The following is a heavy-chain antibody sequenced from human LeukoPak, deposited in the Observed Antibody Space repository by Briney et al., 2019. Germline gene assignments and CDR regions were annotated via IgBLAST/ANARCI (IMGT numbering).Heavy chain of an antibody. Sequence: SETLSLTCTVSGGSIRSHYWSWIRQPPGKGLEWIGYIYYSGSTNYNPSLKSRVTISVDTSKNQFSLKLSSVTAADTAVYYCASLIRQGHYAMDVWGQGTMVTVSS. J-gene: IGHJ6*02. V-gene: IGHV4-59*11. CDR2: IYYSGST. CDR3: ASLIRQGHYAMDV. CDR1: GGSIRSHY.